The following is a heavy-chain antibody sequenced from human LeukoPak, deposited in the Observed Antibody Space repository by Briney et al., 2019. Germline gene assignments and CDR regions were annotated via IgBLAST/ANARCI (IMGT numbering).Heavy chain of an antibody. CDR3: ASGGYCSGGRCSNFDY. D-gene: IGHD2-15*01. CDR2: IYYSGST. V-gene: IGHV4-59*01. CDR1: GGSISSYY. Sequence: SETLSLTCTVSGGSISSYYWSWNRQPPGKGLEWVGYIYYSGSTNYNPSLKSRVTISVDTSKNQFSLKLSSVTAADTAVYYCASGGYCSGGRCSNFDYWGQGTLVSVSS. J-gene: IGHJ4*02.